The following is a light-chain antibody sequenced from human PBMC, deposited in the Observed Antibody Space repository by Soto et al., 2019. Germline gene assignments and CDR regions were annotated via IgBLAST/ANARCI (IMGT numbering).Light chain of an antibody. V-gene: IGLV2-8*01. Sequence: QSVLTQPPSASGSPGQSVAISCTGTSSDVGGYNYVSWYQQHPGKAPKLMIYEVNKRPSGVPDRFSGSKSGNTASLTVSGLQAEDEADYHCSSYTSGSSHYVFGTGTKVTVL. J-gene: IGLJ1*01. CDR3: SSYTSGSSHYV. CDR2: EVN. CDR1: SSDVGGYNY.